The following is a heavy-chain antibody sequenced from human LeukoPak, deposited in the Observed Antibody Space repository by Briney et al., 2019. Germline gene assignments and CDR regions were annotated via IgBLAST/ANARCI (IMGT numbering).Heavy chain of an antibody. Sequence: GGSLRLSCAASGFTFSSYAMHWVRQAPGKGLVWVSRVKSDGSSTSYADPVKGRFTISRDNARNTLYLQMNSLRAEDTAVYYCARDGFLGPVTACLDYWGQGTPVTVSS. CDR2: VKSDGSST. D-gene: IGHD2-21*02. V-gene: IGHV3-74*01. CDR1: GFTFSSYA. CDR3: ARDGFLGPVTACLDY. J-gene: IGHJ4*02.